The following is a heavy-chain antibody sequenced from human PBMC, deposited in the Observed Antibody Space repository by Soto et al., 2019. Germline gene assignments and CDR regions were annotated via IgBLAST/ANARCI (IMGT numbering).Heavy chain of an antibody. CDR1: GGSVSSGSYY. Sequence: KTSETLSLTCTVSGGSVSSGSYYWSWIRQPPGKGLEWIGYIYYSGSTNYNPSLKSRVTISVDTSKNQFSLKLSSVTAADTAVYYCARDTRPRGYSGYDGFPDYYYYGMDVWGQGTTVTSP. CDR3: ARDTRPRGYSGYDGFPDYYYYGMDV. CDR2: IYYSGST. V-gene: IGHV4-61*01. J-gene: IGHJ6*02. D-gene: IGHD5-12*01.